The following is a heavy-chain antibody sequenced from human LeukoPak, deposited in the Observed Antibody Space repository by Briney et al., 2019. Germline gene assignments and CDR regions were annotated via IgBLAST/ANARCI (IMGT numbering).Heavy chain of an antibody. D-gene: IGHD6-13*01. V-gene: IGHV3-66*01. CDR1: GFTFSSYA. J-gene: IGHJ4*02. CDR3: ARTVTPSGIAAAGLDD. Sequence: HPGGSLRLSCAASGFTFSSYAMSWVRQAPGKGLEWVSVIYSGGSTYYADSVKGRFTISRDNSKNTVYLQMNSLRPEDTAVYYCARTVTPSGIAAAGLDDWGQGTLVTVSS. CDR2: IYSGGST.